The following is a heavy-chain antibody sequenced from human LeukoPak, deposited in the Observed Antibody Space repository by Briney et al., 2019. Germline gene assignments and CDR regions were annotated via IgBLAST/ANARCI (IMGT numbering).Heavy chain of an antibody. V-gene: IGHV4-34*01. D-gene: IGHD3-16*01. CDR2: INHSGST. CDR1: GGSFSGYY. Sequence: PSETLSLTCAVYGGSFSGYYWSWIRQPPGKGLEWIGEINHSGSTNYNPSLKSRVTISVDTSKNQFSLKLSSVTAADTAVYYCARTGRGKNAFDIWGQGTMVTVSS. J-gene: IGHJ3*02. CDR3: ARTGRGKNAFDI.